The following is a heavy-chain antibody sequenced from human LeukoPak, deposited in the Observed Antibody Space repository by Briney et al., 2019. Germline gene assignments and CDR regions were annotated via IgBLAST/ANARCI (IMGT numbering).Heavy chain of an antibody. Sequence: SETLSLTCTVSGDSVSPGYWNWIRQPPGKGLEWIGYIYDSGITDYSPSLKSRLTISVDTSNNQFSLSLSSVTAADTAVYYCAGRGHRYSRDWGQGILVTVSS. CDR1: GDSVSPGY. CDR3: AGRGHRYSRD. CDR2: IYDSGIT. D-gene: IGHD2-15*01. V-gene: IGHV4-4*09. J-gene: IGHJ1*01.